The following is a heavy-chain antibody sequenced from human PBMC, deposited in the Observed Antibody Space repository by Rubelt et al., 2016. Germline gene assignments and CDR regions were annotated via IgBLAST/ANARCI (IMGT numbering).Heavy chain of an antibody. CDR2: LSAYNGNT. Sequence: QVQLVQSGAEVKKPGASVKVSCKASGYTFTSYGVSWVRQAPGQGFEWMGWLSAYNGNTNYAQKFQGRVTMTTDNYTSTAYMELRRLRSDDTAVYYWAREVGGPPGLFDYWCQGTLVTVSS. CDR1: GYTFTSYG. CDR3: AREVGGPPGLFDY. V-gene: IGHV1-18*01. D-gene: IGHD2-15*01. J-gene: IGHJ4*02.